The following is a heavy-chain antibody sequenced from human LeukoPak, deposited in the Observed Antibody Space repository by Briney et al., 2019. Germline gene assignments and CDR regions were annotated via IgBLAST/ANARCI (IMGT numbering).Heavy chain of an antibody. CDR1: GYVFTSYW. Sequence: GASLKISCKTSGYVFTSYWIGWVRPMPGRGLEWMGIIYPGTSDTRYGPSFQGHVTISADKSISTAYLQWSSLKASDTAMYYCARLVHYYGSGSYYPDAFDIWGQGTMVTVSS. V-gene: IGHV5-51*01. CDR3: ARLVHYYGSGSYYPDAFDI. D-gene: IGHD3-10*01. J-gene: IGHJ3*02. CDR2: IYPGTSDT.